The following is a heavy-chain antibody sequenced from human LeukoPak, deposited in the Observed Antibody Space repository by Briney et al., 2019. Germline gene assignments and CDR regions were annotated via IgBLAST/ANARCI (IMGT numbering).Heavy chain of an antibody. CDR1: GGSISSSSYY. Sequence: SETLSLTCTVSGGSISSSSYYWGWIRQPPGKGLESIVSIYFGVSTSYNPSTKSRVDISVAATKGQFSLKLSSVTAAHTAVYYCARLLSSDWYKGTFDIWGQGTMVTVSS. CDR2: IYFGVST. V-gene: IGHV4-39*01. D-gene: IGHD6-19*01. J-gene: IGHJ3*02. CDR3: ARLLSSDWYKGTFDI.